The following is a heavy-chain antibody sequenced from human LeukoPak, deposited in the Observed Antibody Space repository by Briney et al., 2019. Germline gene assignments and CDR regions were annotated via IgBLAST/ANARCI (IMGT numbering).Heavy chain of an antibody. CDR1: GFTFSNAW. CDR2: IKSKTEGGTT. V-gene: IGHV3-15*01. J-gene: IGHJ4*02. D-gene: IGHD4-11*01. Sequence: GGSLRLSCAASGFTFSNAWTSWVRQAPGKGLEWVGRIKSKTEGGTTDYAAPVKGRFTISRDDSKNTLYLQMSGLITEDTAVYYCSVAIYSNYKNWGQGTLVTVSS. CDR3: SVAIYSNYKN.